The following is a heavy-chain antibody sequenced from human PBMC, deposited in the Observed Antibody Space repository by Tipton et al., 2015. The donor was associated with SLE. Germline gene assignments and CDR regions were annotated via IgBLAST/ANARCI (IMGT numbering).Heavy chain of an antibody. CDR2: INPNTGGT. CDR1: GYIFTNYD. V-gene: IGHV1-2*06. Sequence: QLVQSGAEVKKPGASVKVSCKASGYIFTNYDIIWVRQAPGQGLEWMGRINPNTGGTNYAQKFQGRVTMTRDTSIRTAYMELSSLRSDDTAVYYCARERELTSRFLDYWGQGALVTVSS. J-gene: IGHJ4*02. CDR3: ARERELTSRFLDY. D-gene: IGHD1-26*01.